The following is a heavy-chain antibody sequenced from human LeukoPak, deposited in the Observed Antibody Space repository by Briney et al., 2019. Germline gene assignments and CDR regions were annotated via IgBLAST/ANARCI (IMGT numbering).Heavy chain of an antibody. CDR3: ARDTNEEYSSSSDGLAV. V-gene: IGHV1-69*04. CDR1: GGNFGNYV. Sequence: SVKVSCKASGGNFGNYVIYWVRQAPGQGLEWMGRITPFFGVANYAQTFQDRVTFTADKITNTAYMQISSLKSEDTAVYFCARDTNEEYSSSSDGLAVWGQGTTVTVSS. J-gene: IGHJ6*02. D-gene: IGHD6-6*01. CDR2: ITPFFGVA.